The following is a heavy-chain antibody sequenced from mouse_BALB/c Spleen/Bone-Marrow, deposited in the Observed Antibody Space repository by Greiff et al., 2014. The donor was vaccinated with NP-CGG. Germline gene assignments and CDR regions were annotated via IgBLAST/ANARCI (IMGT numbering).Heavy chain of an antibody. J-gene: IGHJ1*01. D-gene: IGHD2-2*01. CDR1: GYTFTNYW. CDR2: IAPGSGST. CDR3: ARERYGYDGWYFDV. V-gene: IGHV1S41*01. Sequence: DLVTPGASVKLSCKTSGYTFTNYWINWIKQRPGQGLEWLGRIAPGSGSTYYNEMFKVKAPLTVDTSSSTAYIQLSSLSSEDSSVYFCARERYGYDGWYFDVWGAGTTVTVSS.